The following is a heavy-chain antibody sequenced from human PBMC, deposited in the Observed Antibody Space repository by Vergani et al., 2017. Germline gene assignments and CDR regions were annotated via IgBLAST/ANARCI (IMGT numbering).Heavy chain of an antibody. V-gene: IGHV4-59*01. CDR3: VRVADFYVLGSRVLDL. CDR2: MYHSGST. Sequence: QVRLQESGPGLVKPSETLSLTCSVSGGSMSGYYWSWIRQPPGKEMEWIGYMYHSGSTNYNPSLETRVTISGDTSKNQFSLKLNSVTAADTAVYYCVRVADFYVLGSRVLDLWGQGILVTVSS. D-gene: IGHD3-10*01. J-gene: IGHJ5*02. CDR1: GGSMSGYY.